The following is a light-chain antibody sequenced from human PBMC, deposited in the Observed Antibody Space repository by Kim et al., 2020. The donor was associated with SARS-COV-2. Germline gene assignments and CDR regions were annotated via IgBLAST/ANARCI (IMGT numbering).Light chain of an antibody. V-gene: IGLV7-43*01. Sequence: QTVVTQEPSLTVSPGGTVTLTSASSTGAVTSGYSPNWFQQKPGQAPRALIYSTTKKHSWTPARFSGSLLGSKAALTLSGVQAEDEADYYCLLFYGGPWVFGGGTQLTVL. CDR1: TGAVTSGYS. CDR3: LLFYGGPWV. J-gene: IGLJ3*02. CDR2: STT.